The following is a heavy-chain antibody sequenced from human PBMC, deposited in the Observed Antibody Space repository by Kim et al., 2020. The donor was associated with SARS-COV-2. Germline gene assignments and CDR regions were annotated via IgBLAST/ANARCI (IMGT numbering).Heavy chain of an antibody. D-gene: IGHD5-18*01. Sequence: YAQKIQGRVTMTRETSTSTVYMELSSRRSEDTAVYYCARGARGYSYGFDYWGQGTRVTVSS. CDR3: ARGARGYSYGFDY. J-gene: IGHJ4*01. V-gene: IGHV1-46*01.